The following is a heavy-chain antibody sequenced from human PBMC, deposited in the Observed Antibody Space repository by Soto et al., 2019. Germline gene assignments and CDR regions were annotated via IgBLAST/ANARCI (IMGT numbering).Heavy chain of an antibody. CDR2: ISHDGINK. CDR1: GFSFSSYA. Sequence: QVRLVESGGGVVQPGRSLRLSCTASGFSFSSYAMYWFRQPPGKGREWVAVISHDGINKHYADSVKGRVTVSRDNSNHSLDLQLNSLRGEDTAMYYCARDMYSSDYFVKWFEPWGQGTLVTVSS. CDR3: ARDMYSSDYFVKWFEP. V-gene: IGHV3-30-3*01. D-gene: IGHD6-19*01. J-gene: IGHJ5*02.